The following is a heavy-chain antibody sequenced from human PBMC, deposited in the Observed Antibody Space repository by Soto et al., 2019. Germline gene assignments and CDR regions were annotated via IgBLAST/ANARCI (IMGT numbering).Heavy chain of an antibody. Sequence: QVQLQESGPGLVKPSQTLSLTCTVSGGSISSGGYYWSWIRQHPGKGLEWIGYIYYSGSTYYKQSLKRRVTISVDTSKNQFSLKLSSVTAADTAVYYCARGEGFGSPDFDYWGQGTLVTVSS. CDR3: ARGEGFGSPDFDY. D-gene: IGHD3-3*01. J-gene: IGHJ4*02. CDR2: IYYSGST. CDR1: GGSISSGGYY. V-gene: IGHV4-31*03.